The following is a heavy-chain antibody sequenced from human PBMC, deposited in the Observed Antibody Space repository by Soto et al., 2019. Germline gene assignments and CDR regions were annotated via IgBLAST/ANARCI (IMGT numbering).Heavy chain of an antibody. D-gene: IGHD6-13*01. Sequence: GASVKVSCKASGYTFTSYGISWGRQAPGQGLEGLGWISAYNGNTNYAKKLQGRVTMTTDTSTSTAYMELRSLRPDDTAVYYCAREGKQTYYYYYGMDVWGQGTTVTVSS. CDR2: ISAYNGNT. CDR3: AREGKQTYYYYYGMDV. CDR1: GYTFTSYG. J-gene: IGHJ6*02. V-gene: IGHV1-18*04.